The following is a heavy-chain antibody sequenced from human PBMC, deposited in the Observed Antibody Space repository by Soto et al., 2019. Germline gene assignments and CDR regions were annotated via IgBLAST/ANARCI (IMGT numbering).Heavy chain of an antibody. CDR2: ISYDGSNK. V-gene: IGHV3-30-3*01. CDR3: ARDWYGMDV. Sequence: QVQLVESGGGVVQPGRSLRLSCAASGFTFSSYAMHWVRQAPGKGLEWVAVISYDGSNKYYADSVKGRFTISRDNSKNPLYLQMNSLRAEDTAVYYCARDWYGMDVWGQGTTVTVSS. CDR1: GFTFSSYA. J-gene: IGHJ6*02.